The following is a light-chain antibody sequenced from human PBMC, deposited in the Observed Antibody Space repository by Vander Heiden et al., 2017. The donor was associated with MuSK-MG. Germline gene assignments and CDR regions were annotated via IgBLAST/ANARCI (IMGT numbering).Light chain of an antibody. J-gene: IGKJ2*01. Sequence: ITCRASPYISNYLNWYQQRPGQAPKVLIYGASTLQSGVPLRFSGSGSGTDFTLTITELQPEDFATYYCQQSDSAPRTFGQGTKMEIK. CDR2: GAS. V-gene: IGKV1-39*01. CDR3: QQSDSAPRT. CDR1: PYISNY.